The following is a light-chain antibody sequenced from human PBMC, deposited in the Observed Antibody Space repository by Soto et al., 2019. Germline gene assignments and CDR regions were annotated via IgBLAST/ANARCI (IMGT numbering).Light chain of an antibody. CDR2: EVS. J-gene: IGLJ2*01. CDR1: SSDVGGYNY. V-gene: IGLV2-14*01. Sequence: QSALTQPASVSGSPGQSITISCTGTSSDVGGYNYVSWYQQYPGKAPKLMIYEVSNRPSWVSNRFSGSKSGNTASLVIYGLQAEDDAHYYCTSFTSSSTLVIGGGTKVTVL. CDR3: TSFTSSSTLV.